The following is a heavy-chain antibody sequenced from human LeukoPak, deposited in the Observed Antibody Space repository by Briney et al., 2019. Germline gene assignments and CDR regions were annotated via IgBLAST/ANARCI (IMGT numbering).Heavy chain of an antibody. CDR1: GYTFTSYG. CDR2: ISAYNGNT. V-gene: IGHV1-18*01. Sequence: ASVKVSCKASGYTFTSYGTSWVRQAPGQGLEWMGWISAYNGNTNYAQKLQGRVTMTTDTSTSTAYMELRSLRSDDTAVYYCAREGSGWYWYWFDPWGQGTLVTVSS. D-gene: IGHD6-19*01. CDR3: AREGSGWYWYWFDP. J-gene: IGHJ5*02.